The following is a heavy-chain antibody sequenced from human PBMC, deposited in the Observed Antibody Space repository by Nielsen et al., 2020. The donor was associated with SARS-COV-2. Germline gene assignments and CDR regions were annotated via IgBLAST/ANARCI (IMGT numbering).Heavy chain of an antibody. J-gene: IGHJ2*01. D-gene: IGHD5-12*01. CDR2: IIPMVDIR. CDR3: ARSATNLIYWYFDL. CDR1: GGTFSTHF. Sequence: SVKVSCKASGGTFSTHFISWVRQAPGQGPEWMGRIIPMVDIRDYAQSFQGRVTITADKSTSTAYMELSSLSSEDTALYYCARSATNLIYWYFDLWGRGTLVTVSS. V-gene: IGHV1-69*02.